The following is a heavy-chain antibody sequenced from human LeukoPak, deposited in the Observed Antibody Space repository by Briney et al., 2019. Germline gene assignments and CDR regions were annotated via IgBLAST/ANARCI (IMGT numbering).Heavy chain of an antibody. CDR3: AKRSSDSSGPTD. D-gene: IGHD3-22*01. CDR1: GFTFHLYS. V-gene: IGHV3-43*02. Sequence: PGGSLRLSCAAAGFTFHLYSMDWVRLAPGEGLGWVSLIPGDGRSTYYADSVKGRFTISRDNSKNSLYLQMNSLRTEDTALYYCAKRSSDSSGPTDWGQGTLVTVSS. J-gene: IGHJ4*02. CDR2: IPGDGRST.